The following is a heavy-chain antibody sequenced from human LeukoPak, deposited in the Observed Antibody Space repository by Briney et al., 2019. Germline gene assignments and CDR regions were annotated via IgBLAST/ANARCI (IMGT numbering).Heavy chain of an antibody. CDR3: ARDRDSSGYYYVINDY. J-gene: IGHJ4*02. D-gene: IGHD3-22*01. CDR1: GGTFSSYA. CDR2: ISAYNGNT. V-gene: IGHV1-18*01. Sequence: GASVKVSCKASGGTFSSYAISWVRQAPGQGLEWMGWISAYNGNTNYAQKLQGRVTMTTDTSTSTAYMELRSLRSDDTAVYYCARDRDSSGYYYVINDYWGQGTLVTVSS.